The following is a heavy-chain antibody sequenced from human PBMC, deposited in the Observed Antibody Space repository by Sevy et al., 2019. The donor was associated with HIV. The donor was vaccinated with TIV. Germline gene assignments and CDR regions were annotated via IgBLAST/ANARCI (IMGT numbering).Heavy chain of an antibody. Sequence: GGSLRLSCAASGFSFRNAWMSCVRQAPGKGLEWVGRIKSNTDGGTRDFAAPARGRFIISRDDSKNMLYLQMSSLKIDDTAHYYCVPGMGSSDFDYWGRGIPVTVSS. V-gene: IGHV3-15*01. D-gene: IGHD1-26*01. CDR2: IKSNTDGGTR. J-gene: IGHJ4*02. CDR1: GFSFRNAW. CDR3: VPGMGSSDFDY.